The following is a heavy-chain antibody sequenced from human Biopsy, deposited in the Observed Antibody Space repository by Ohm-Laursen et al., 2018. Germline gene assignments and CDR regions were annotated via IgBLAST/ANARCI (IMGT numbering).Heavy chain of an antibody. D-gene: IGHD3-10*01. J-gene: IGHJ6*02. CDR2: ISFDGSDQ. V-gene: IGHV3-30*18. Sequence: YLRLSCTASRFTFSTYGMHWVRQAPGKGLEWVAVISFDGSDQKYADSVKGRFTISRDNSKNTLYLQMNSLRAEDTAVFYCVKDRGAAGTDYYYGMDVWGQGTTVTVSS. CDR3: VKDRGAAGTDYYYGMDV. CDR1: RFTFSTYG.